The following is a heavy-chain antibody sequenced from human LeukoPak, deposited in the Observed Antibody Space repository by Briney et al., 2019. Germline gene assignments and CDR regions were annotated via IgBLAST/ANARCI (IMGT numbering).Heavy chain of an antibody. CDR1: GFTFSSYA. Sequence: GGSLRLSCAASGFTFSSYAMTWVRQAPGKGLEWVSTISTGGGTTSDADSVKGRFTISRDNAKNSLYLQMNSLRAEDTAAYYCARDLLARGQALLDQWGQGTLVTVSS. CDR3: ARDLLARGQALLDQ. V-gene: IGHV3-23*01. J-gene: IGHJ4*02. CDR2: ISTGGGTT. D-gene: IGHD3-3*01.